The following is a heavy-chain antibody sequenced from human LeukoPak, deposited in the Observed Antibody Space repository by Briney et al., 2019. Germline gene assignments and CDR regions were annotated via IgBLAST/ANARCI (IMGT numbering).Heavy chain of an antibody. CDR1: GLTFSSYA. CDR2: ISGSGGST. D-gene: IGHD3-16*01. V-gene: IGHV3-23*01. Sequence: GGSLRLSCAAPGLTFSSYAMSWVRQAPGKGLEWVSGISGSGGSTYYADSVKGRFTISRDNSKDTLSLQMNSLRAEDTAIYYCAKDSYAAASGIFDIWGQGTVVTVSS. CDR3: AKDSYAAASGIFDI. J-gene: IGHJ3*02.